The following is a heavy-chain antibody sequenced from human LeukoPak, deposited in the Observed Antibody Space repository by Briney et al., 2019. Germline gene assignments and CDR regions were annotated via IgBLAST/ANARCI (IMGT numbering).Heavy chain of an antibody. CDR2: IWYDGSNK. Sequence: PGGSLRLSCAASGFTFSSYGMHWVRQVPGKGLEWVAVIWYDGSNKYYADSVKGRFTISRDNSKNTLYLQMNSLRAEDTAVYYCAKVLPEHHYCTNGVCYSQKEEDYGMDVWGQGTTVTVSS. CDR1: GFTFSSYG. D-gene: IGHD2-8*01. V-gene: IGHV3-30*02. J-gene: IGHJ6*02. CDR3: AKVLPEHHYCTNGVCYSQKEEDYGMDV.